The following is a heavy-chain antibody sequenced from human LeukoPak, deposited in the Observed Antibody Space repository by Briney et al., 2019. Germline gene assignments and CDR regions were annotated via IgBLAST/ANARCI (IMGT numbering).Heavy chain of an antibody. D-gene: IGHD3-16*01. CDR1: GGSLSGYY. CDR3: ARGGGSPLDY. J-gene: IGHJ4*02. CDR2: INHSGST. Sequence: KPSETLSLTCAVYGGSLSGYYWSWIRQPPGKGLEWIGEINHSGSTNYNPSLKSRVTISVDTSKNQFSLKLSSVTAADTAVYYCARGGGSPLDYWGQGTLVTVSS. V-gene: IGHV4-34*01.